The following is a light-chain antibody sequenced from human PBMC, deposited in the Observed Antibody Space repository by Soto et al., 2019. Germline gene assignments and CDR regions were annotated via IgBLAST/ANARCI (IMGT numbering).Light chain of an antibody. CDR1: QTINSW. V-gene: IGKV1-5*03. J-gene: IGKJ1*01. Sequence: DIQMTQSPSTLSGSVGDRVTITCRASQTINSWLAWYQQKPGKAPKLLIHKASSLQSGVPSRFSGSGSGTEFTLTISSLDPDDFAIYYCQQYNGYGRFGQGTKVDIK. CDR3: QQYNGYGR. CDR2: KAS.